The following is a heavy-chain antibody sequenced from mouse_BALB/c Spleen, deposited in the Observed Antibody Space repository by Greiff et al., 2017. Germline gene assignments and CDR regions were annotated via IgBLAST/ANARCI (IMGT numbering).Heavy chain of an antibody. CDR1: GFSLTSYG. Sequence: QVQLKESGPGLVQPSQSLSITCTVSGFSLTSYGVHWVRQSPGKGLEWLGVIWSGGSTDYNAAFISRLSISKDNSKSQVFFKMNSLQANDTAIYYCARRWGKRDYYAMDYWGQGTSVTVSS. CDR2: IWSGGST. J-gene: IGHJ4*01. D-gene: IGHD2-1*01. CDR3: ARRWGKRDYYAMDY. V-gene: IGHV2-2*02.